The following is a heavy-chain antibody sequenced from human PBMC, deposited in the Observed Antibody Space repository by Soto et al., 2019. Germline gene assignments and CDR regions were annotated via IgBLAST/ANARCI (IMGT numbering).Heavy chain of an antibody. J-gene: IGHJ4*02. V-gene: IGHV4-59*11. D-gene: IGHD6-13*01. CDR3: TRGGAGHPFDY. Sequence: SETLSLTCAVSGFSITGHYWTWIRQPPGKGLEWIGNVHYSGSTNYSPSLKSRVIISVDTSENQSSLKLSSVTPADTAVYYCTRGGAGHPFDYWGQGTLVTVSS. CDR2: VHYSGST. CDR1: GFSITGHY.